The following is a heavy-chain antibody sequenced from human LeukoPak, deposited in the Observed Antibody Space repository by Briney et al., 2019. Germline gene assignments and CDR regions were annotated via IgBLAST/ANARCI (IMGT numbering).Heavy chain of an antibody. CDR3: AKDFSGSSSWYYFDY. Sequence: PGRSLSLSCAASGFTLSSYGMHWVRQARGKGLEWVAVISYDGSNKYYADSVKGRFTISRDNSKNTLYLQMNSLRPEDTAVYYCAKDFSGSSSWYYFDYWGQGTLVTVSS. CDR1: GFTLSSYG. D-gene: IGHD6-13*01. V-gene: IGHV3-30*18. J-gene: IGHJ4*02. CDR2: ISYDGSNK.